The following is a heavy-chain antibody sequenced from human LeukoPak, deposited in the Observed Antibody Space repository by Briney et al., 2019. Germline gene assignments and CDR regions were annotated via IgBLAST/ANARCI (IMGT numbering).Heavy chain of an antibody. CDR1: GYSISSGYY. D-gene: IGHD3-22*01. CDR3: ARAREDYYDSSGYWFDP. CDR2: IYHSGST. V-gene: IGHV4-38-2*01. J-gene: IGHJ5*02. Sequence: SETLSLTCAVSGYSISSGYYWGWIRQPPGKGLVWIGSIYHSGSTSYNPSLKSRVTISVDTSKNQFSLKLSSVTAADTAVYYCARAREDYYDSSGYWFDPWGQGTLVTVSS.